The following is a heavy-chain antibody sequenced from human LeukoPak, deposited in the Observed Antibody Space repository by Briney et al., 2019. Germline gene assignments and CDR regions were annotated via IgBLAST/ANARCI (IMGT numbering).Heavy chain of an antibody. J-gene: IGHJ6*03. CDR2: IGTASDT. CDR3: ARGPLRGKYYYMDV. Sequence: GGSLRLSCAASGFTFSSFDMHWVRQPTGQGLEWVSTIGTASDTYYPGSVEGRFTLSRDNAKNSSYLQMNSLTAGDTAVYYCARGPLRGKYYYMDVWGKGTTVTVSS. D-gene: IGHD1-1*01. V-gene: IGHV3-13*01. CDR1: GFTFSSFD.